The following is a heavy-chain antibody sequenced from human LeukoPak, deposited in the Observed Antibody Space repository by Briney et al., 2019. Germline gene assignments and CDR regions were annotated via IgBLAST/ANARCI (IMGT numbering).Heavy chain of an antibody. Sequence: SETLSLTCAVSGVSSSSRNWWTGVRQPPGKGLEWSGEIYPSGNTDYNPSLKSRVTISVDKSKTHFSLKLTSVTAADTAVYYCARLGGGYVRHFDPWGQGTLVTVSS. CDR2: IYPSGNT. CDR3: ARLGGGYVRHFDP. J-gene: IGHJ5*02. D-gene: IGHD6-25*01. V-gene: IGHV4-4*02. CDR1: GVSSSSRNW.